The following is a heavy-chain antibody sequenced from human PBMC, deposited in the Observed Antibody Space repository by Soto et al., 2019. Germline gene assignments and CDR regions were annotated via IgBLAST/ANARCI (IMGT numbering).Heavy chain of an antibody. V-gene: IGHV3-23*01. D-gene: IGHD2-15*01. J-gene: IGHJ5*02. CDR3: VRDKGRVVDATENYFDP. CDR2: ISSSGAMT. Sequence: GGSLRLSCAASGFTFSSYPMTWVRQAPGKGLEWVSNISSSGAMTEYADSVKGRCTISRDNAKNALYLEMNSLRVEDTAIYSCVRDKGRVVDATENYFDPWGQGALVTVSS. CDR1: GFTFSSYP.